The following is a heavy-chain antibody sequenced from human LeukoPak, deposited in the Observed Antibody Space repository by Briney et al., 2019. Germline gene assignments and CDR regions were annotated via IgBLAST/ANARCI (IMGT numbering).Heavy chain of an antibody. CDR2: ISNKGGST. D-gene: IGHD1-26*01. J-gene: IGHJ4*02. CDR3: VKSGTWADFDS. V-gene: IGHV3-64D*09. Sequence: GGSLRLSCSASGFTLSSYGMHWVRQAPGKGLEYVSGISNKGGSTYYADSVKGRFTISRDNSKNTLHLQMSSLRADDTAVYYCVKSGTWADFDSWGQGTLVTVSS. CDR1: GFTLSSYG.